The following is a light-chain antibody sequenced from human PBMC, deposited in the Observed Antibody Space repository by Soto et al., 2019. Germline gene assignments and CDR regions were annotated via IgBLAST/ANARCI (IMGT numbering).Light chain of an antibody. Sequence: DIQVTQSPSSLSASVGDRVTITCRASQSISSYLNWFQLKPGKAPKLLIYAASTLQSGVPSRFSGSGSGTDFTLTISSLQPEDFATYYCQQSYSTPYTFGQGTKLEIK. CDR1: QSISSY. V-gene: IGKV1-39*01. CDR3: QQSYSTPYT. J-gene: IGKJ2*01. CDR2: AAS.